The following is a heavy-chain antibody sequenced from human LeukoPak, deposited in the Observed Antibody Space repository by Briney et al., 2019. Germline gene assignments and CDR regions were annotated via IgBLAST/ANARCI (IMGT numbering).Heavy chain of an antibody. Sequence: GGSLRLSCAASGFTFSSYEMNWVRQAPGKGLEWVSYISSSGSTIYYADSVKGRFTISRDNAKNSLYLQMNSLGAEDTAVYYCARGQQWLVGNWFDPWGQGTLVTVSS. V-gene: IGHV3-48*03. CDR2: ISSSGSTI. D-gene: IGHD6-19*01. CDR1: GFTFSSYE. J-gene: IGHJ5*02. CDR3: ARGQQWLVGNWFDP.